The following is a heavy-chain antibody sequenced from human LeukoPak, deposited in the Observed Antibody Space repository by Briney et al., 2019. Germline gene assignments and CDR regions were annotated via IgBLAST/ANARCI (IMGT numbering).Heavy chain of an antibody. CDR1: GLTFDTYA. D-gene: IGHD5-12*01. CDR2: MSYDLNRL. J-gene: IGHJ4*02. CDR3: ARDRSGYDGVYYFDY. V-gene: IGHV3-30*03. Sequence: PGTSLRLSCAASGLTFDTYAMHWVRQAPGKGLEWLAIMSYDLNRLHYADSVKGRFTISRDNSQNTLFLQMNSLRAEDTAVYYCARDRSGYDGVYYFDYWGQGTLVTVSS.